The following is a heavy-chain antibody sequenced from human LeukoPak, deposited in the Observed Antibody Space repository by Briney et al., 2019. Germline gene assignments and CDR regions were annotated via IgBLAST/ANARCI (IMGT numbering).Heavy chain of an antibody. D-gene: IGHD6-6*01. Sequence: SETLSLTCTVSGSSISSSSSYYWGWIRQPPGKDLEWIGNIYYAGSTYQNPSLKSRVTKSVDTSKNQFSLKLSSVTAADTAVYYCARLRSIASRRGVFEIWGQGTMVTVSS. CDR1: GSSISSSSSYY. CDR3: ARLRSIASRRGVFEI. V-gene: IGHV4-39*01. CDR2: IYYAGST. J-gene: IGHJ3*02.